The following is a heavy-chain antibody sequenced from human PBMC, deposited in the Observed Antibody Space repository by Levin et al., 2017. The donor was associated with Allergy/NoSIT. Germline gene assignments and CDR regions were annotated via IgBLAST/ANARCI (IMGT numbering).Heavy chain of an antibody. V-gene: IGHV3-30*04. D-gene: IGHD6-19*01. CDR2: ISHDGSKK. J-gene: IGHJ4*02. CDR3: ARDQHSSGWNAADY. CDR1: KFPFSSYA. Sequence: QTGGSLRLSCAASKFPFSSYAMHWVRQAPGKGLEWVAVISHDGSKKYYVDSVTGRFTISRDNSKNTLYLQMNSLRPEDTAVYLCARDQHSSGWNAADYWGQGTRVTVSS.